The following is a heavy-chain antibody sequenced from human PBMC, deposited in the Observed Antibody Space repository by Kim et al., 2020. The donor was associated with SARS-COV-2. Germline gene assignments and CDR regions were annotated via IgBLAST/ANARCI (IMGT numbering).Heavy chain of an antibody. V-gene: IGHV4-34*01. CDR2: INHSGST. J-gene: IGHJ4*02. CDR3: ARDLAAAPLNFDY. CDR1: GGSFSGYY. Sequence: SETLSLTCAVYGGSFSGYYWSWIRQPPGKGLEWIGEINHSGSTNYNPSLKSRVTISVDTSKNQFSLKLSSVTAADTAVYYCARDLAAAPLNFDYWGQGTLVTVSS. D-gene: IGHD6-13*01.